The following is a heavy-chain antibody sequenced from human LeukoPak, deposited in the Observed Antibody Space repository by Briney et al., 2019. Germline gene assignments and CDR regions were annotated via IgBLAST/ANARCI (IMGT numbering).Heavy chain of an antibody. CDR1: GGSFSTHA. CDR3: GASTVTVTYYYMAV. CDR2: IIPVLGTT. Sequence: ASVKVSCKAAGGSFSTHAIIWVRQAPGQGLEWMGGIIPVLGTTNSAQRFQDRLSLTADESTGTASMELTSLRPEDSAVCYCGASTVTVTYYYMAVWGKGTTITVSS. D-gene: IGHD2-21*02. J-gene: IGHJ6*03. V-gene: IGHV1-69*13.